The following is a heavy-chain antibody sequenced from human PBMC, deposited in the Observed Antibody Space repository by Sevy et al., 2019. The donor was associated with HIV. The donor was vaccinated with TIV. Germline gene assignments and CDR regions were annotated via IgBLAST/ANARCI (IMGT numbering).Heavy chain of an antibody. Sequence: GGSLRLSCVASGFTFSTYSMNWVRQAPGKGLEWVAAIRSSGSYIYYADSVKGRFTISRDNAKNSLFLQMNSLRVEDTAVYYCARDYYGDYTFDHWGQGTLVTVSS. D-gene: IGHD4-17*01. CDR1: GFTFSTYS. J-gene: IGHJ4*02. CDR3: ARDYYGDYTFDH. V-gene: IGHV3-21*06. CDR2: IRSSGSYI.